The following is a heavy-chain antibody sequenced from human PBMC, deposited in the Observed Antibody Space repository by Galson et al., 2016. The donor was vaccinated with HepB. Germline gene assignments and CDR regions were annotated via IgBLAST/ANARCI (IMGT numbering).Heavy chain of an antibody. CDR2: ISRSGDST. CDR1: TFTFSDYS. J-gene: IGHJ6*04. CDR3: VQGSTAPAV. Sequence: SLRLSCAASTFTFSDYSMNWVRQAPGKGLEWVSSISRSGDSTDYADSVKGRFTISRDNSRNTLSLQMNSLRIEDTAVYYCVQGSTAPAVWGRGTTVTVSP. D-gene: IGHD1-26*01. V-gene: IGHV3-23*01.